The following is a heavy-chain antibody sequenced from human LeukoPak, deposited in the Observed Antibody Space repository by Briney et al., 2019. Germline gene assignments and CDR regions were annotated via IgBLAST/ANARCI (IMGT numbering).Heavy chain of an antibody. Sequence: GASLRLSCAASGFFFSNYDMNWVRQAPGKGLEWVSGLSRSGGSTFYADSVKGRFTISRDNSKSTVYLQMNSLRGEDTAIYYCARGVTVTTDFWGQGTLVT. CDR3: ARGVTVTTDF. J-gene: IGHJ4*02. CDR2: LSRSGGST. V-gene: IGHV3-23*01. CDR1: GFFFSNYD. D-gene: IGHD4-17*01.